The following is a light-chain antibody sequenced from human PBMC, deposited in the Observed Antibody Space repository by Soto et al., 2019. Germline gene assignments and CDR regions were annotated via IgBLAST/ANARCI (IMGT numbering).Light chain of an antibody. CDR2: DVS. Sequence: QSALTQPASVSGSPGQSITISFTGTISDVGVYNYVSWYQQHPGKAPKLMIYDVSNRPSGVSNSLSGSKSGNTASLTISGLQAEDEADYYCSSYTSSSTLVFGTGTKLTVL. CDR3: SSYTSSSTLV. J-gene: IGLJ1*01. V-gene: IGLV2-14*01. CDR1: ISDVGVYNY.